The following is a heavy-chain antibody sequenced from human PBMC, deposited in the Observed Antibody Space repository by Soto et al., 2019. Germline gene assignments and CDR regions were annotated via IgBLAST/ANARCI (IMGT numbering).Heavy chain of an antibody. CDR1: GFTFSNAW. Sequence: EVQLVESGGGLVKPGGSLRLSCAASGFTFSNAWMSWVRQAPGKGLEWVGRIKSKTDGGTTDYAAPVKGRFTISRDDSKNTLYLQMNSLKTEDTAVYYCTTPFTMIGGIDYWGQGTLVTVSS. CDR3: TTPFTMIGGIDY. D-gene: IGHD3-22*01. J-gene: IGHJ4*02. CDR2: IKSKTDGGTT. V-gene: IGHV3-15*01.